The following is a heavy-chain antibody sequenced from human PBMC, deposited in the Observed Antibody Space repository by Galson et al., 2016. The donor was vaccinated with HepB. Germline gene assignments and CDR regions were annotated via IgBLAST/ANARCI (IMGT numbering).Heavy chain of an antibody. CDR3: ARVTSFIRNIGTLDL. Sequence: SLRLSCAASGFSFSDHYMDWVRQAPGKGLEWVGRIRKRSNGYTTEYGAAVKGRFSVSRDDSENSMYLQMASLKSEDTAVYFCARVTSFIRNIGTLDLWGRGTLVTVSS. J-gene: IGHJ3*01. CDR1: GFSFSDHY. CDR2: IRKRSNGYTT. V-gene: IGHV3-72*01. D-gene: IGHD2/OR15-2a*01.